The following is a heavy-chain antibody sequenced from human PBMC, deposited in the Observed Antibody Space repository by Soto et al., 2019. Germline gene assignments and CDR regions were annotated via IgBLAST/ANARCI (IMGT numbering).Heavy chain of an antibody. Sequence: AVGSLRLSCSPSGFIFENFAMHWLRQAPGRGPEYVSSISGNGGATHHADSVRGRFTISRDNSKSILFLQMSSLRPEDTAFYYCVKDYGRNWNYVFDFWGQGTLVTVSS. CDR2: ISGNGGAT. CDR1: GFIFENFA. V-gene: IGHV3-64D*08. J-gene: IGHJ4*02. CDR3: VKDYGRNWNYVFDF. D-gene: IGHD1-7*01.